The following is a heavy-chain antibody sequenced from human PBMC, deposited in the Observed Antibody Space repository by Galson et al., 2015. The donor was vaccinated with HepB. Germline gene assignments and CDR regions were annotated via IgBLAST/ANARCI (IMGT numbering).Heavy chain of an antibody. V-gene: IGHV4-39*01. Sequence: SETLSLTCTVSGGSISISSYYWGWIRQPPGKGLEWIGSIYYSGSTYYNPSLKSRVTISVDTSKNQFSLKLSSVTAADTAVYYCARPGLVVAASPPRNYWYFDLWGRGTLVTVSS. CDR1: GGSISISSYY. D-gene: IGHD2-15*01. CDR2: IYYSGST. J-gene: IGHJ2*01. CDR3: ARPGLVVAASPPRNYWYFDL.